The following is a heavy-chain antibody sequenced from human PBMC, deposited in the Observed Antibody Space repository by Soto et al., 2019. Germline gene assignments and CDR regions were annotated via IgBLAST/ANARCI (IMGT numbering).Heavy chain of an antibody. V-gene: IGHV1-18*01. CDR1: GYTSTSYG. Sequence: EASVKVSCKASGYTSTSYGISWVRQAPGQGLEWMGWISAYNGNTNYAQKLQGRVTMTTDTSTSTAYMELRSLRSDDTAVYYCGRDYDFWSDPNAYYYYGMDVWGQGTTVTVSS. CDR3: GRDYDFWSDPNAYYYYGMDV. CDR2: ISAYNGNT. D-gene: IGHD3-3*01. J-gene: IGHJ6*02.